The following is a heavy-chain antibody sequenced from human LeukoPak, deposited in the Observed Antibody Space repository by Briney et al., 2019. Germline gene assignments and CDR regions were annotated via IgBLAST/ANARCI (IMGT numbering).Heavy chain of an antibody. D-gene: IGHD3-10*01. CDR3: AGRLRYYGSGSYYSFPDYFDY. CDR2: INHSGST. CDR1: GGSFSGYY. V-gene: IGHV4-34*01. Sequence: SETLSLTCAVYGGSFSGYYWSWIRQPPGKGLEWIGEINHSGSTNYNPSLKSRVTISVDTSKNQFSLKLSSVTAADTAVYYCAGRLRYYGSGSYYSFPDYFDYWGQGTLVTVSS. J-gene: IGHJ4*02.